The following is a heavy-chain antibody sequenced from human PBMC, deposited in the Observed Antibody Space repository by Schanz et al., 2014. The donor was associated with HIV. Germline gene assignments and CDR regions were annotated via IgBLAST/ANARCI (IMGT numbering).Heavy chain of an antibody. CDR3: ASGVRGHYYYYAMDV. J-gene: IGHJ6*02. CDR1: GFTFNSYA. CDR2: INSDGRSA. Sequence: VQLVESGGGVVQPGRSLRLSCAVSGFTFNSYAMKWVRQAPGKGLEWVSRINSDGRSANYADSVKGRFTISRDNAKNTLILQMNSLRAEDTAVYYCASGVRGHYYYYAMDVWGQGTTVTVSS. D-gene: IGHD3-16*01. V-gene: IGHV3-74*02.